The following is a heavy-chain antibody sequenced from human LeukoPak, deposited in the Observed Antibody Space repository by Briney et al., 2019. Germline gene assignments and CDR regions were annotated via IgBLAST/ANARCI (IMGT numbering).Heavy chain of an antibody. CDR3: ARDADYGDYARPLGY. D-gene: IGHD4-17*01. V-gene: IGHV3-48*02. CDR2: ISSSTI. Sequence: GGSLRLSCAASGLTFSSYSMNWVRQAPGKGLEWVSYISSSTIYYADSVKGRFTISRDNAKSSLYLQMDSLRDEDTAVYYCARDADYGDYARPLGYWGQGTLVTVSS. CDR1: GLTFSSYS. J-gene: IGHJ4*02.